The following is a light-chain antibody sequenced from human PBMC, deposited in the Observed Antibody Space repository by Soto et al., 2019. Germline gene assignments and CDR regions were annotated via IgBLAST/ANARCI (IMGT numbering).Light chain of an antibody. V-gene: IGKV3-15*01. Sequence: EMVMTQSPATLSVSPGARVSLSCRDSESVHRNLAWYQQKPGQGPSLLIYYASTRATGVPDRFTGSGSGTEFTLTISSLQSEDFGVYHCQHYSNWPPTFGPGTKVEIK. CDR2: YAS. CDR3: QHYSNWPPT. CDR1: ESVHRN. J-gene: IGKJ3*01.